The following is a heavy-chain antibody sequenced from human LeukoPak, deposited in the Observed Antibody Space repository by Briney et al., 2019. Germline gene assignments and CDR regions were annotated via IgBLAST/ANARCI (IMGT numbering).Heavy chain of an antibody. CDR3: ARIPLRISSAFDI. CDR2: ISSSSSTI. CDR1: GFTFGSYS. Sequence: PGGSLRLSCAASGFTFGSYSMNWVRQAPGKGLEWVSYISSSSSTIYYADSVKGRFTISRDNAKNSLYLQMNSLRDEDTAVYYCARIPLRISSAFDIWGEGTIATVSS. J-gene: IGHJ3*02. D-gene: IGHD3-3*01. V-gene: IGHV3-48*02.